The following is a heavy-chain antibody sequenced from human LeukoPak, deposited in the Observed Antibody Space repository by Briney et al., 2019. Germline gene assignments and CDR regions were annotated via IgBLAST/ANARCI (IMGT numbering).Heavy chain of an antibody. J-gene: IGHJ4*02. Sequence: GGSLRLSCAASGFTFSSYEMNWVRQAPGKGLEWVSFISSSGSAIHYADSVRGRFTISRDNAKNSLYLQMSRLRAEDTAVYYCARVARSRTQVLFDYWGQGTLVTVSS. V-gene: IGHV3-48*03. CDR2: ISSSGSAI. CDR1: GFTFSSYE. D-gene: IGHD2-15*01. CDR3: ARVARSRTQVLFDY.